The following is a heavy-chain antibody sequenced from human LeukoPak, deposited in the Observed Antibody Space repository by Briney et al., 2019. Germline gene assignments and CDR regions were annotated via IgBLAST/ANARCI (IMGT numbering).Heavy chain of an antibody. J-gene: IGHJ6*03. CDR1: GYTFTGYY. CDR2: INPNSGGT. Sequence: GASVKVSCKASGYTFTGYYMHWVRQAPGQGLEWMGWINPNSGGTNYAQKFQGRVTMTRDTSISTACMELSRLRSDDTAVYYCARSERGQPPTIGYMDVWGKGTTVTVSS. V-gene: IGHV1-2*02. D-gene: IGHD1-1*01. CDR3: ARSERGQPPTIGYMDV.